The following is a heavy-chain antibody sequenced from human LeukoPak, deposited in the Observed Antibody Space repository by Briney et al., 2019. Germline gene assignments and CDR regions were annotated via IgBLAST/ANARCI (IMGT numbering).Heavy chain of an antibody. CDR2: INPNSGGT. CDR1: GYTFTGYY. D-gene: IGHD1-26*01. J-gene: IGHJ4*02. V-gene: IGHV1-2*02. CDR3: ARGKVGATIGPDY. Sequence: ASVKVSCKASGYTFTGYYMHWVRQAPGQGLEWMGWINPNSGGTNYAQKFQGRVTMTRDTSISTAYMELSRLRSDDTAVYYCARGKVGATIGPDYWGQGTLVTVSS.